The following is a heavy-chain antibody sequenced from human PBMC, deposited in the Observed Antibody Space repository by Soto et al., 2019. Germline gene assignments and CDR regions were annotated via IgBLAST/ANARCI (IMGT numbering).Heavy chain of an antibody. J-gene: IGHJ1*01. D-gene: IGHD3-16*01. CDR2: ISGSGDTT. CDR1: GFTFTTYA. Sequence: EVQLLESGGGLVQPGGSLRLSCAASGFTFTTYAVSWVRQAPGKGLEWVSAISGSGDTTYYADSVKGRFTISRDNSKNTLYLQLNSLRAEDTALYYCARERTDGGAWGQGTLVTVSS. V-gene: IGHV3-23*01. CDR3: ARERTDGGA.